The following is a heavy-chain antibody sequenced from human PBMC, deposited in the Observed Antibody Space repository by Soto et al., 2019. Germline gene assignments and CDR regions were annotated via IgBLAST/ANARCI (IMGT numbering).Heavy chain of an antibody. V-gene: IGHV3-30-3*01. CDR3: ARVAAAGVNYYFDY. D-gene: IGHD6-13*01. J-gene: IGHJ4*02. CDR2: ISYDGSNK. Sequence: QVQLVESGGGVVQPGRSLRLSCAASGFTFSSYVMHWVRQAPGKGLEWVAVISYDGSNKYYADSVKGRFTISRDNSKNTLYLQMNSLRAEDTAVYYCARVAAAGVNYYFDYWGQGTLVTVSS. CDR1: GFTFSSYV.